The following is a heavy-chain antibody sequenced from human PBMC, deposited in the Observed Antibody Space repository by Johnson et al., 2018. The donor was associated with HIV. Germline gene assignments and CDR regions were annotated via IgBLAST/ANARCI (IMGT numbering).Heavy chain of an antibody. Sequence: EMQLVESGGGLIQPGGSLRLSCAASGFTVSSNYMSLVRQAPGRGLEWVSVIYSGGSIYYTDSVKGRFTISRDTSRNTVYLQMNSLRVEDTAVYYCARAVLCFGDHGFDVWGQGTMVTVSS. D-gene: IGHD3-10*01. V-gene: IGHV3-53*01. CDR3: ARAVLCFGDHGFDV. CDR1: GFTVSSNY. J-gene: IGHJ3*01. CDR2: IYSGGSI.